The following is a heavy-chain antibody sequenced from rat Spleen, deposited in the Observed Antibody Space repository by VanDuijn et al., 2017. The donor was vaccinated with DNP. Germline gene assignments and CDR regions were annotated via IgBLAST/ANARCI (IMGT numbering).Heavy chain of an antibody. CDR1: GFTFSNYD. D-gene: IGHD1-12*02. J-gene: IGHJ2*01. CDR3: ARPGSGWFAY. Sequence: EVQLVESGGGLLQPGRSLKVSCAASGFTFSNYDMAWVRQAPTKGLEWVASISPSGGTTYYRDSVKGRFTVSRDNAKSSLYLQMDSLRSEDTATYYCARPGSGWFAYWGQGVMVTVSS. V-gene: IGHV5-25*01. CDR2: ISPSGGTT.